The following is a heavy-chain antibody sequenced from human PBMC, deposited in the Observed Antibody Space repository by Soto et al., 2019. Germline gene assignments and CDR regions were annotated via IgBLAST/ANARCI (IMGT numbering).Heavy chain of an antibody. D-gene: IGHD3-16*01. CDR2: ITAGGDDT. CDR3: AKGGGSRDYNYIDV. Sequence: GGSLRLSCAASGFTFSVYAMSWVRQAPEKGLEWVSTITAGGDDTYHADSVKGRFTISRHNSKNTLYLQITTLAVEDTSVYYCAKGGGSRDYNYIDVWGKGTTVTVSS. CDR1: GFTFSVYA. V-gene: IGHV3-23*01. J-gene: IGHJ6*03.